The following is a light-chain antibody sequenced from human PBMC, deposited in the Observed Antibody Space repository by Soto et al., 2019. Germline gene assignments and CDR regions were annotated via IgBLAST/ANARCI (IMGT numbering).Light chain of an antibody. J-gene: IGKJ1*01. V-gene: IGKV3-20*01. CDR3: QQYGNSPT. CDR2: GAS. CDR1: QSVSSS. Sequence: EIVLTQSPGTLSLSPGERATLSCRASQSVSSSLVWYQHTPGQAPRLLIYGASNRATGIPDRFSGSGSGTDFTLTISRLAPEDVAVYYCQQYGNSPTFGQGTKVEIK.